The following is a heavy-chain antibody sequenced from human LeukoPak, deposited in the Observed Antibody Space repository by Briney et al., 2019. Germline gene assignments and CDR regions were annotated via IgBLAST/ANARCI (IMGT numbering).Heavy chain of an antibody. CDR2: INHSGST. J-gene: IGHJ3*01. V-gene: IGHV4-34*01. CDR1: GGSCSGYC. D-gene: IGHD3-22*01. CDR3: ARTGRYYDSSGYYYDDLGAFDV. Sequence: SETLSRTCSVYGGSCSGYCWGWIRPPPGKGREWIGDINHSGSTNYNPSLKSRATISVDTSKNKFSLTLTCVTAAETAVYYCARTGRYYDSSGYYYDDLGAFDVWGQGTMVTVSS.